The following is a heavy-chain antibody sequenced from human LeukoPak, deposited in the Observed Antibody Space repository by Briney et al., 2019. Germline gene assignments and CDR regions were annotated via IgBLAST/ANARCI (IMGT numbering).Heavy chain of an antibody. Sequence: PSETLSLTCAVYGGSFSGYYWSWIRQPPGKGLEWIGEINHSGSTNYNPSLKSRVTISVDTSKNQFSLKLSSVTAADTAVYYCAGNWETVEGWFDPWGQGTLVTVSS. J-gene: IGHJ5*02. CDR1: GGSFSGYY. V-gene: IGHV4-34*01. D-gene: IGHD4-23*01. CDR2: INHSGST. CDR3: AGNWETVEGWFDP.